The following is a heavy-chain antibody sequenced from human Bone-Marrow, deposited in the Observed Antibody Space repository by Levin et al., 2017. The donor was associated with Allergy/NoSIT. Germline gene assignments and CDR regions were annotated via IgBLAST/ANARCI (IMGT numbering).Heavy chain of an antibody. J-gene: IGHJ6*02. V-gene: IGHV3-23*01. D-gene: IGHD2-8*01. Sequence: RTGGSLRLSCVASGFTFTTYAMSWVRQAPGKGLEWLSTISGSDGNTYYADFVKGRFTISRDNSKNTLYVQMNSLRAEDTAIYYCAKDHGPGRDFYYGMDVWGQGTTVTVSS. CDR3: AKDHGPGRDFYYGMDV. CDR2: ISGSDGNT. CDR1: GFTFTTYA.